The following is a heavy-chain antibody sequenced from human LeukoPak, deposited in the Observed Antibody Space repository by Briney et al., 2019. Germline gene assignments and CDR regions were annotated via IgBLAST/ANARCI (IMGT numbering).Heavy chain of an antibody. J-gene: IGHJ4*02. Sequence: PGGSLRLSCAASGFTVSSNYMSWVRQPPGKGLEWIGSIYYSGSTYYNPSLKSRVTISVDTSKNQFSLKLSSVTAADTAVYYCARYKTEAVTGKQHFDYWGQGTLVTVSS. CDR2: IYYSGST. D-gene: IGHD6-19*01. CDR3: ARYKTEAVTGKQHFDY. V-gene: IGHV4-39*07. CDR1: GFTVSSNY.